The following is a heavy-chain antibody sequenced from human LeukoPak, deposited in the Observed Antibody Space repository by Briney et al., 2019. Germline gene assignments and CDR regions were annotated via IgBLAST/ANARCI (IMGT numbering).Heavy chain of an antibody. CDR2: INHSGST. D-gene: IGHD3-10*01. J-gene: IGHJ4*02. CDR1: GGSFSGYY. V-gene: IGHV4-34*01. Sequence: KPSETLSLTCAVYGGSFSGYYWSWIRQPPGKGLEWIGEINHSGSTNYNPSLKSRVTISVDTSKNQFSLKLSSVTAADTAVYYCARAVHFYCSGLNHAIDYWGQGTLVTVSS. CDR3: ARAVHFYCSGLNHAIDY.